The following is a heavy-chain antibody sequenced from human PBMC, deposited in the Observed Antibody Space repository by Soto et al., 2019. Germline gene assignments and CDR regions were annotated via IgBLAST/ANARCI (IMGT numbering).Heavy chain of an antibody. CDR3: ARGVYGSGHYDTGPSAFDI. J-gene: IGHJ3*02. CDR1: GGTLSDHG. D-gene: IGHD3-10*01. V-gene: IGHV1-69*06. Sequence: QVQLEQSGAEVKKPGSSVKVSCKASGGTLSDHGVAWLRQAPGQGLEWMGGTITVFNTATYAQKFQGRVTVTAVKFTNIDYMDLSILRSEDTAFYFCARGVYGSGHYDTGPSAFDIWGQGTMVIVSS. CDR2: TITVFNTA.